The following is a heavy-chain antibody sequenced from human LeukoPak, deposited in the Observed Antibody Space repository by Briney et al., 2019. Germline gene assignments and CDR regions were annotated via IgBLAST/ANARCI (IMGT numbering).Heavy chain of an antibody. CDR2: IRQDGSET. V-gene: IGHV3-7*04. D-gene: IGHD6-13*01. J-gene: IGHJ3*02. CDR3: ARIKYNSNWWEAFDI. Sequence: GGSLRLSCAASGFTFSSYWMNWVRQAPGKGLEWVANIRQDGSETYYVDSVKGRFTISRDNAKNSLSLQMNSLRAEDTAMYSCARIKYNSNWWEAFDIWGQGTMVTVSS. CDR1: GFTFSSYW.